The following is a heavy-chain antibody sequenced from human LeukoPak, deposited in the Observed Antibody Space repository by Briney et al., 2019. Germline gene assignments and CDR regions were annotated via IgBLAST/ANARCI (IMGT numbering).Heavy chain of an antibody. D-gene: IGHD3-22*01. CDR1: GGSFSGYY. CDR3: ARESDSSGFNWFDP. CDR2: INHSGST. J-gene: IGHJ5*02. Sequence: PSETLSLTCAVYGGSFSGYYWSWIRQPPGKGLEWIGEINHSGSTNYNPSLKSRVTISVDTSKNQFSLKLSSVTAADTAVYYCARESDSSGFNWFDPWGQGTLVTVSS. V-gene: IGHV4-34*01.